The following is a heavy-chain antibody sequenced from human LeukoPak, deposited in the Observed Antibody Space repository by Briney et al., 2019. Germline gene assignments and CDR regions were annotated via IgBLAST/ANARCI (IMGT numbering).Heavy chain of an antibody. Sequence: KPSETLSLTCAVYGGSFSGYYWSWIRQPPGKGLEWVGEINHSGSTNYNPSLKSRVTISVDTSKNQFSLKLSSVTAADTAVYYCASRIAAGFDYWGQGTLVTVSS. J-gene: IGHJ4*02. CDR1: GGSFSGYY. CDR2: INHSGST. CDR3: ASRIAAGFDY. D-gene: IGHD6-13*01. V-gene: IGHV4-34*01.